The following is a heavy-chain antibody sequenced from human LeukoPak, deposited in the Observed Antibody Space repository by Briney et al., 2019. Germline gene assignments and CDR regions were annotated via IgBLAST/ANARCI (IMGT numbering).Heavy chain of an antibody. CDR3: AKDQGYSSAWYSRDGFDM. CDR1: GFSFSSYA. V-gene: IGHV3-23*01. CDR2: ISKGGDST. J-gene: IGHJ3*02. Sequence: GGSLRLSCAASGFSFSSYAMSWVRQAPGKGLEWVSAISKGGDSTFYADSVKGRFTISRDNSQNTLYVQMNSLRAEDTAVYYCAKDQGYSSAWYSRDGFDMWGQGTMVTVSS. D-gene: IGHD6-19*01.